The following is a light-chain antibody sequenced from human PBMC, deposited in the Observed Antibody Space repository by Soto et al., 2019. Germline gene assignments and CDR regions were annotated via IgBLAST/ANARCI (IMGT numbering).Light chain of an antibody. CDR2: GAS. CDR1: QSVSSN. Sequence: EIVMTQSPATLSVSPGERATLSCRASQSVSSNLAWYQQKPGQDPRLVIYGASTRATGIPARFSGSGSGTEFTLTISSLQSEDFALYYCQHYNSWPWTFGQGTEVEIK. CDR3: QHYNSWPWT. V-gene: IGKV3-15*01. J-gene: IGKJ1*01.